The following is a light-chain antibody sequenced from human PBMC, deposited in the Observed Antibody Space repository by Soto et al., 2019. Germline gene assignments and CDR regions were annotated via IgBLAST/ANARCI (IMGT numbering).Light chain of an antibody. CDR3: QYYNSAPSS. CDR2: AAS. Sequence: DIQMTQSPSSLSASVGDRVIITCRASQGISNYLAWYQQKPGKVPKLLIYAASTLQSGVPSRFSGSGSGTDFTLTISSLQPEDVASYYCQYYNSAPSSFGGGTNVELK. V-gene: IGKV1-27*01. CDR1: QGISNY. J-gene: IGKJ4*01.